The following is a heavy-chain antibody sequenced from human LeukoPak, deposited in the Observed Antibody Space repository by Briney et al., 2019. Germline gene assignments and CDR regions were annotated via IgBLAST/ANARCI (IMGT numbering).Heavy chain of an antibody. CDR1: GFTFSTYA. V-gene: IGHV3-23*01. D-gene: IGHD2-21*01. CDR2: ISGSSETA. Sequence: QSGGSLRLSCAASGFTFSTYAMSWVRQAPGKGLEWVSAISGSSETANYADSVKGRFTISRDNSKNTLYLQMNSLRAEDTAVYYCAKDNVVALDYWGQGTLVTVSS. J-gene: IGHJ4*02. CDR3: AKDNVVALDY.